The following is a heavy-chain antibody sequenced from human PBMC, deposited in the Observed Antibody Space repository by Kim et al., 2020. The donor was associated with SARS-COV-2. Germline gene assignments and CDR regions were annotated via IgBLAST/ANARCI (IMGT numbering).Heavy chain of an antibody. Sequence: SVKVSCKASGGTFSSYAISWVRQAPGQGLEWMGGIIPIFGTGNYAQKFQGRVTITADESTSTAYMELSSLRSEDTAVYYCARGVGVTYYDYVWGSYRYFDYWGQGTLVTVSS. CDR3: ARGVGVTYYDYVWGSYRYFDY. J-gene: IGHJ4*02. D-gene: IGHD3-16*02. CDR1: GGTFSSYA. CDR2: IIPIFGTG. V-gene: IGHV1-69*13.